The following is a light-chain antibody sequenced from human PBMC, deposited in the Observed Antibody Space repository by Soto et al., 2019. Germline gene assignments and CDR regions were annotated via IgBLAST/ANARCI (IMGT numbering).Light chain of an antibody. Sequence: DIEMTQSPSSLSASVGDRVTITCRASQGISNFLAWYQHKPGKVPKLLIYAASTLQSGVPSRFSGSGSGTDFTFTISSLQPEDVATYYCQKYRSAPSLTFGGGTKVEIK. CDR3: QKYRSAPSLT. J-gene: IGKJ4*01. V-gene: IGKV1-27*01. CDR2: AAS. CDR1: QGISNF.